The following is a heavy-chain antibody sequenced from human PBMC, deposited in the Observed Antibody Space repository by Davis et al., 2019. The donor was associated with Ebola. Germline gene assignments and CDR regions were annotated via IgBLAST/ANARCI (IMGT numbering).Heavy chain of an antibody. CDR3: ASSPESRYFDWSPNYYFDY. CDR1: GGTFSSYT. D-gene: IGHD3-9*01. J-gene: IGHJ4*02. V-gene: IGHV1-69*02. CDR2: IIPILGIA. Sequence: AASVKVSCKASGGTFSSYTISWVRQAPGQGLEWMGRIIPILGIANYAQKFQERVTITRDMSTSTAYMELSSLRAEDTAVYCCASSPESRYFDWSPNYYFDYWGQGTLVTVSS.